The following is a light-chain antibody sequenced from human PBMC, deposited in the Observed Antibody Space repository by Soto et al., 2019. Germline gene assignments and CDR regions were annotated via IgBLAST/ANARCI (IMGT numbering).Light chain of an antibody. CDR2: ANT. CDR3: QSFDSTLSGYV. V-gene: IGLV1-40*01. CDR1: RSNIEAGYD. J-gene: IGLJ1*01. Sequence: QSVLTQPPSVSGAPRQRVTISCTGSRSNIEAGYDVHWYQRLPGTAPKLLIYANTNRPSGVPDRFSASKSGTSASLVITGLQAEDEADYYCQSFDSTLSGYVFGTGTKVTVL.